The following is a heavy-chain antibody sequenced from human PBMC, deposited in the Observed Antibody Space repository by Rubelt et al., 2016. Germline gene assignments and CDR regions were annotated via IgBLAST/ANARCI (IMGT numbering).Heavy chain of an antibody. CDR1: GGSISSSSYY. CDR3: ARDPRMFLYWYFDL. CDR2: IYYSGST. Sequence: QLQLQESGPGLVKPSETLSLTCTVSGGSISSSSYYWGWIRQPPGKGLEWIGSIYYSGSTYYNPSLKSRVTRSVDTSKNQFSLKLSSVTAADTAVYYCARDPRMFLYWYFDLWGRGTLVTVSS. V-gene: IGHV4-39*07. J-gene: IGHJ2*01. D-gene: IGHD3-10*02.